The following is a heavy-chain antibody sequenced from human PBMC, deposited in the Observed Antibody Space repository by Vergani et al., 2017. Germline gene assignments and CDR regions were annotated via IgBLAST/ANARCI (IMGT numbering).Heavy chain of an antibody. CDR3: TTAWGLYYLHGEYFQY. Sequence: DAQLLESGGGLVQSGGSLRLFCAGAGFIFDTYPMAYVRQAPGKGLVGVATIRSGGGEIFYADSVKGRFTISRDNSKNTLFLQMNSLKDEDTAVYYCTTAWGLYYLHGEYFQYWGRGTLVSVSS. CDR2: IRSGGGEI. V-gene: IGHV3-23*01. CDR1: GFIFDTYP. J-gene: IGHJ1*01. D-gene: IGHD3-10*01.